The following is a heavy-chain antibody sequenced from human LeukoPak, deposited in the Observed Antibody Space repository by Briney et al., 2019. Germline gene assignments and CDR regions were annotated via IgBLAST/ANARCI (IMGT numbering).Heavy chain of an antibody. CDR3: ARGHISRGYSYGPYYYYYGMDV. CDR2: INHSGST. J-gene: IGHJ6*02. D-gene: IGHD5-18*01. CDR1: GGSFSGYY. Sequence: SETLSLTCAVYGGSFSGYYWSWIRQPPGKGLEWIGEINHSGSTNYNPSLKSRVTISVDTPKNQFSLKLSSVTAADTAVYYCARGHISRGYSYGPYYYYYGMDVWGQGTTVTVSS. V-gene: IGHV4-34*01.